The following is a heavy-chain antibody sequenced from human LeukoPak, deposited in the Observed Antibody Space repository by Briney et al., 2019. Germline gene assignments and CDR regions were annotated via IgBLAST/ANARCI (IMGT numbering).Heavy chain of an antibody. CDR2: IYYSGST. D-gene: IGHD3-10*01. Sequence: SETLSLTCTVSGGSISSSSYYWGWIRQPPGKGLEWIGYIYYSGSTNYNPSLKSRVTISVDTSKNQFSLKLSSATAADTAVYYCARGGRNSPGYYGSGSYGNWFDPWGQGTLVTVSS. CDR3: ARGGRNSPGYYGSGSYGNWFDP. V-gene: IGHV4-61*05. CDR1: GGSISSSSYY. J-gene: IGHJ5*02.